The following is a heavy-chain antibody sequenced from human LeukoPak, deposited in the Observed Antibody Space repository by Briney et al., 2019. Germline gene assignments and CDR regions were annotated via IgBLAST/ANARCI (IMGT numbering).Heavy chain of an antibody. D-gene: IGHD3-9*01. CDR3: ARSLPDYDILTGSFLD. CDR1: GGSFSGYY. V-gene: IGHV4-34*01. Sequence: SETLSLTCAVYGGSFSGYYWSWIRQPPGKGLEWIGEINHSGSTNYNPSLKSRVTISVDTSKNQFSLKLSSVTAADTAVYYCARSLPDYDILTGSFLDWSQGTLVTVSS. CDR2: INHSGST. J-gene: IGHJ4*02.